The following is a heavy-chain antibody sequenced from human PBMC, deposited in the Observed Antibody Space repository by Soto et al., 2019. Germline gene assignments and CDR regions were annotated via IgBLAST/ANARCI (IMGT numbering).Heavy chain of an antibody. V-gene: IGHV1-18*01. D-gene: IGHD1-26*01. J-gene: IGHJ6*02. Sequence: QVQLVQSGPEVKKPGVSVKVSSEASGYTFTTSGISWVRQAPGQGLEWMGWISTYNGDTNSAQKFQGRVTMTADTSTGTVYMELMSLKSDDTAVYYCARQGSWPYYYYGLDVWGQGTTVTVSS. CDR3: ARQGSWPYYYYGLDV. CDR1: GYTFTTSG. CDR2: ISTYNGDT.